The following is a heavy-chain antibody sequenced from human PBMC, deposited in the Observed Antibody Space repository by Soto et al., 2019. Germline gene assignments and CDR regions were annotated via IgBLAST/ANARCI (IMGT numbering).Heavy chain of an antibody. Sequence: PSETLSLTCAVYGGSFSGYYWSWIRQPPGKGLEWIGYIYHSGSTYYNPSLKSRVTISVDTSKNQFSLKVSSVTAADTAVYYCARESPVAGTHDWGQGTLVTVSS. CDR3: ARESPVAGTHD. J-gene: IGHJ4*02. CDR1: GGSFSGYY. CDR2: IYHSGST. D-gene: IGHD6-19*01. V-gene: IGHV4-34*01.